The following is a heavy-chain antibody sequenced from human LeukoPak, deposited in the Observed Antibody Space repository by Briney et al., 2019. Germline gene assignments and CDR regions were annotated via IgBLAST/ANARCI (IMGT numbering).Heavy chain of an antibody. Sequence: GGSLRLSCAASGFTFSSYAMSWVRQAPGKGLEWVSAISGSGGSTYYADSVKGRFIISRDNSKNTLYLQMNSLRAEDTAAYYCACFTYGDYHDAFDIWGQGTMVTVSS. CDR2: ISGSGGST. J-gene: IGHJ3*02. D-gene: IGHD4-17*01. CDR3: ACFTYGDYHDAFDI. CDR1: GFTFSSYA. V-gene: IGHV3-23*01.